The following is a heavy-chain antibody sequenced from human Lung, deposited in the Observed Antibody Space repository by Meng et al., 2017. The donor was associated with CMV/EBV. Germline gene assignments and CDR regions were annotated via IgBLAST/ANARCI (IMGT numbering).Heavy chain of an antibody. V-gene: IGHV3-7*01. CDR3: ARVLCDDSTCFNGLDF. CDR1: GFTFGHYC. J-gene: IGHJ4*02. Sequence: GGSLRLSCVASGFTFGHYCMSWVRRSPARGLEWVANIKKDATEARYADSTKGRFTISRDNTRRAVSLEMNSLRVEDSAVYYCARVLCDDSTCFNGLDFWGQGXPVTVSS. D-gene: IGHD2-2*01. CDR2: IKKDATEA.